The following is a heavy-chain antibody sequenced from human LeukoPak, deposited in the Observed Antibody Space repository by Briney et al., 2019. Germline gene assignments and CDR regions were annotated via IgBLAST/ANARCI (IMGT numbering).Heavy chain of an antibody. CDR1: GYSFTSYW. CDR2: IYPGDSDT. Sequence: GESLKISCKGSGYSFTSYWIGWARQMPGKGLEWMGIIYPGDSDTRYSPSFQGQVTISADKSISTAYLQWSSLKASDTAMYYCARLPGIAAAGNFSWFDPWGQGTLVTVSS. CDR3: ARLPGIAAAGNFSWFDP. V-gene: IGHV5-51*01. D-gene: IGHD6-13*01. J-gene: IGHJ5*02.